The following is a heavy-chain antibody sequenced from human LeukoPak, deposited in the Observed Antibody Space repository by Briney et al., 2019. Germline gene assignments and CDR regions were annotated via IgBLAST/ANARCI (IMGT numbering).Heavy chain of an antibody. CDR3: AKDACNSGGSFCNFDH. CDR2: ISGSGDTT. J-gene: IGHJ4*02. V-gene: IGHV3-23*01. D-gene: IGHD1-26*01. Sequence: GGSLRLSCAASGFTFGTFAMSWVRQAPGKGLEWVSDISGSGDTTYYADSVKGRFTISRDNSKNTLYLHMSTLRAEDTAVYYCAKDACNSGGSFCNFDHWGQGTLVTVSS. CDR1: GFTFGTFA.